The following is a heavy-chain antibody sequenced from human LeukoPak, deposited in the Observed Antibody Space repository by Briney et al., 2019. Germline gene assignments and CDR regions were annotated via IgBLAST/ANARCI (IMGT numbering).Heavy chain of an antibody. Sequence: VASVKVSCKASGGTFSSYAISWVRQAPGQGLEWMGGIIPIFGTANYAQKFQGRVTITTDESTSTAYMELSSLRSEDTAVYYCARDRRYSSGWYDQFSWFDPWGQGTLVTVSS. J-gene: IGHJ5*02. D-gene: IGHD6-19*01. CDR3: ARDRRYSSGWYDQFSWFDP. CDR2: IIPIFGTA. CDR1: GGTFSSYA. V-gene: IGHV1-69*05.